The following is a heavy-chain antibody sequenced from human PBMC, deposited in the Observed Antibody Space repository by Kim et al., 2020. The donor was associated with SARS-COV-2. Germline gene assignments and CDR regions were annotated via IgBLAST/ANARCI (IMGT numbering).Heavy chain of an antibody. D-gene: IGHD2-21*01. J-gene: IGHJ4*02. Sequence: GESLKISCKGSGYSFTSYWISWVRQMPGKGLEWMGRIDPSDSYTNYSPSFQCHVTISADKSISTAYLQWSSLKASDTAMYYCARRIAYCGGDCYSGFDYWGQGTLVTVSS. CDR3: ARRIAYCGGDCYSGFDY. CDR1: GYSFTSYW. CDR2: IDPSDSYT. V-gene: IGHV5-10-1*01.